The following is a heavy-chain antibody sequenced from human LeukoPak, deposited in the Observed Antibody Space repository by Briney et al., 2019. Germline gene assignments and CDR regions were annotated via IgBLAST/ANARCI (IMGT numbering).Heavy chain of an antibody. CDR1: GFTFSSYA. V-gene: IGHV3-23*01. CDR2: ISGSGGST. D-gene: IGHD2-15*01. CDR3: AKDFGINGVAY. Sequence: GGSLRLSCAASGFTFSSYAMSWVRQAPGKGLEWVSAISGSGGSTYYADSVKGRFTISRDNSKNTLYLQMNSLRAEDTAVYCCAKDFGINGVAYWGQGTLVTVSS. J-gene: IGHJ4*02.